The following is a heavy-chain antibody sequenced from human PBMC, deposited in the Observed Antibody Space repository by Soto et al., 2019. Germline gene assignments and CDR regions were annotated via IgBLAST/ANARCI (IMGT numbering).Heavy chain of an antibody. V-gene: IGHV1-69*13. Sequence: SVKVSCKASGGTFSSYAISWVRQAPGQELEWMGGIIPIFGTANYAQKFQGRVTITADESTSTAYMELSSLRSEDTAVYYCARGLGIVVVPAARTHYYYGMDVWGQGTTVTVSS. CDR1: GGTFSSYA. D-gene: IGHD2-2*03. CDR3: ARGLGIVVVPAARTHYYYGMDV. CDR2: IIPIFGTA. J-gene: IGHJ6*02.